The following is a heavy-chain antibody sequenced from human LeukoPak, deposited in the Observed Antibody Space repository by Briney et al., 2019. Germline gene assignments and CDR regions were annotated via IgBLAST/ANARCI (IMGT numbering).Heavy chain of an antibody. CDR1: GGSISSYY. J-gene: IGHJ2*01. CDR3: ARLAGYSSGWYRYFDL. Sequence: SETLSLTCTVSGGSISSYYWSWIRQPPGKGLEWIGYIYYSGSTNYNPSLKSRVTISVDTSKNQFSLKLSSVTAADTAAYYCARLAGYSSGWYRYFDLWGRGTLVTVSS. D-gene: IGHD6-19*01. V-gene: IGHV4-59*01. CDR2: IYYSGST.